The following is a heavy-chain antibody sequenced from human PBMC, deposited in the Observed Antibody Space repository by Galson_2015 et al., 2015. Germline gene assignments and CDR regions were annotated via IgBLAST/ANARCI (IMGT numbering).Heavy chain of an antibody. CDR2: IYFSDSDT. CDR3: ARLTTGVAGYYYMDV. J-gene: IGHJ6*03. V-gene: IGHV5-51*01. Sequence: QSGAEVKKPGESLQISCKASGATFPSHWIAWVRQMPGKGLEWMGIIYFSDSDTRYSPSFQGQVTLSVDKSIITAYLQWSSLKAADTAMYYCARLTTGVAGYYYMDVWGKGTAVTVSS. CDR1: GATFPSHW. D-gene: IGHD4-17*01.